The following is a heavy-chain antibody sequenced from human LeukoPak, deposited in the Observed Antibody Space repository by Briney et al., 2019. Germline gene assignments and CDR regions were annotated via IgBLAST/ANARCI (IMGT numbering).Heavy chain of an antibody. CDR2: IVVGSGNT. D-gene: IGHD5-12*01. J-gene: IGHJ6*02. CDR3: AGVTVPPPNSGYACYGMDV. Sequence: ASVKVSCKASGFTFTSSAVQWVRQARGQRLEWIGWIVVGSGNTNYAQKFQERVTITRDVSTSAAYMELSSLRSEDTAVYYCAGVTVPPPNSGYACYGMDVWGQGTTVTVSS. V-gene: IGHV1-58*01. CDR1: GFTFTSSA.